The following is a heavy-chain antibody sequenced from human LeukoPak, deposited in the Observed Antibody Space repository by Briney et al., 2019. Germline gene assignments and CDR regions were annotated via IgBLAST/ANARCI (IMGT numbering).Heavy chain of an antibody. J-gene: IGHJ6*03. CDR1: GYTFTSYD. CDR2: IIPIFGTA. Sequence: ASVKVSCKASGYTFTSYDINWVRQATGQGLEWMGGIIPIFGTANYAQKFQGRVTITTDESTSTAYMELSSLRSEDTAVYYCATSTRIPYYYYMDVWGKGTTVTASS. D-gene: IGHD2-15*01. CDR3: ATSTRIPYYYYMDV. V-gene: IGHV1-69*05.